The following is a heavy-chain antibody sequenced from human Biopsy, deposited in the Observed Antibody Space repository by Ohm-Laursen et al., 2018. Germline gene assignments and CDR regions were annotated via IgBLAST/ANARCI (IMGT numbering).Heavy chain of an antibody. J-gene: IGHJ6*02. V-gene: IGHV4-38-2*01. CDR2: IYYDGIT. Sequence: TLFLTCAVSGYSVTNDYYWGWIRQPPGKGLEWIGNIYYDGITYYNPSLKSRVAMSVDTSKNQFSLRLTSVTAADTAVYYCARVAGGYAYYYGMDVWGQGTTVIVSS. CDR3: ARVAGGYAYYYGMDV. CDR1: GYSVTNDYY. D-gene: IGHD5-12*01.